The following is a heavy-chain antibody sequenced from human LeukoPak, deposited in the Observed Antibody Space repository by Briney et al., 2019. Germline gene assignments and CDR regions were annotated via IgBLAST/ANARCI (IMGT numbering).Heavy chain of an antibody. Sequence: PGESLKISCKGSGYSFTSYWISWVRQMPGKGLQWMGIIYPGDSDTRYSPSFQGQVTISADKSISTAYLQWSSLKASDTAMYYCARPIKRGYYDSSGYFDAFDIWGQGTMVTVSS. CDR2: IYPGDSDT. CDR1: GYSFTSYW. D-gene: IGHD3-22*01. CDR3: ARPIKRGYYDSSGYFDAFDI. J-gene: IGHJ3*02. V-gene: IGHV5-51*01.